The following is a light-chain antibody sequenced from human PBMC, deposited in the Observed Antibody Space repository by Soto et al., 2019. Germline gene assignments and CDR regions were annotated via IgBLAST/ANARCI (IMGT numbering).Light chain of an antibody. CDR3: LQDYNFPWA. CDR1: QGIRSG. Sequence: IQMTQSPSSLSASVGDRVTISCRASQGIRSGLAWYQQKPGKVPKLLIYGASKLESGVPSRFSGSGFGTDFTLTISSLQPEDFATYYCLQDYNFPWAFGQGTKLEIK. J-gene: IGKJ1*01. V-gene: IGKV1-6*01. CDR2: GAS.